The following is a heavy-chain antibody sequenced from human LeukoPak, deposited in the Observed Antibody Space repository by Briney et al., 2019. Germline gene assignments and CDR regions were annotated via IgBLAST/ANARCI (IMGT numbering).Heavy chain of an antibody. J-gene: IGHJ4*02. CDR3: ARLDGDYGNNFDY. CDR2: IYYSGST. Sequence: PSETLSLTCTVSGGSISSSSYYWGWIRQPPGRGLECIGSIYYSGSTYYNPSLKSRVTISVDTSKNQFSLKLSSVTAADTAVYYCARLDGDYGNNFDYWGQGTLVTVSS. CDR1: GGSISSSSYY. V-gene: IGHV4-39*01. D-gene: IGHD4-17*01.